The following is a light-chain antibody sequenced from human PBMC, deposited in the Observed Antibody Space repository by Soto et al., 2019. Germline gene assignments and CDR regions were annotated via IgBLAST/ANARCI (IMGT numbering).Light chain of an antibody. CDR1: QGIRND. J-gene: IGKJ1*01. CDR3: LHDYNYPRT. Sequence: AIQMTQSPSSLSASIGDRVTITCRASQGIRNDLGWYQQKPGKAPELLIYAASNLQSGVSSRFSGSGSGTDFTLTISSLQTEDSATYYCLHDYNYPRTFGQGTKVEIK. V-gene: IGKV1-6*01. CDR2: AAS.